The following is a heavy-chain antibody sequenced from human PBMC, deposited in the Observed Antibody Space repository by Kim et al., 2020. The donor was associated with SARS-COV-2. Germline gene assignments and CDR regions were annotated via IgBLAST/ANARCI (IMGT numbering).Heavy chain of an antibody. CDR3: ARGLRGVITIFGEIKGGLNFDY. Sequence: SETLSLTCAVYGGSFSGYYWSWIRQPPGKGLEWIGEINHSGSTNYNPSLKSRVTISVDTSKNQFSLKLSSVTGADTAVYYCARGLRGVITIFGEIKGGLNFDYGGQGTLVTVYS. D-gene: IGHD3-3*01. CDR1: GGSFSGYY. J-gene: IGHJ4*02. V-gene: IGHV4-34*01. CDR2: INHSGST.